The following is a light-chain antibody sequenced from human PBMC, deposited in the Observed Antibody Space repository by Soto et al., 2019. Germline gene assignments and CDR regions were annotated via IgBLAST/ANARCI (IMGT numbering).Light chain of an antibody. CDR1: QSISSW. Sequence: DIQMTQSPSTLSASVGDRVNITCRASQSISSWLAWYQQKPGKAPKLLIYRASDLQSGVPSRFSGSGSGTEFTLTISSLQSDDIATDYCQQYNSYFFTFGPGTKVDVK. CDR3: QQYNSYFFT. V-gene: IGKV1-5*03. J-gene: IGKJ3*01. CDR2: RAS.